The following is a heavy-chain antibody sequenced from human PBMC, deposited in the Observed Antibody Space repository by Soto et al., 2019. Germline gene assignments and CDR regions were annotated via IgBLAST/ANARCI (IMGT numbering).Heavy chain of an antibody. V-gene: IGHV5-51*01. J-gene: IGHJ6*02. CDR2: MFLGGSDT. Sequence: PGESLKISCQGSGDTFSSYWIGWVRQMPGKGLEWMGIMFLGGSDTRYSPSFQGRVNISADKSIRTAYLQWNSLEASDTAMYYCARVAAAGIYYYYYGMDVWGQGTTVTVSS. CDR3: ARVAAAGIYYYYYGMDV. CDR1: GDTFSSYW. D-gene: IGHD6-13*01.